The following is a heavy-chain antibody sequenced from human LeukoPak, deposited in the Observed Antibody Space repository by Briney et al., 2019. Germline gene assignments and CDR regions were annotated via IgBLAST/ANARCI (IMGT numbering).Heavy chain of an antibody. CDR2: ISGSGGST. J-gene: IGHJ4*02. V-gene: IGHV3-23*01. D-gene: IGHD3-22*01. CDR3: ANSGNYYDSSGHDY. Sequence: GGSLRLSCVASGFTFSSYAMSWVRQAPGKGLEWVSGISGSGGSTYYADSVKGQFTISRDTSKNTLYLQMNSPRAEDTAVYYCANSGNYYDSSGHDYWGQGTLVTVSS. CDR1: GFTFSSYA.